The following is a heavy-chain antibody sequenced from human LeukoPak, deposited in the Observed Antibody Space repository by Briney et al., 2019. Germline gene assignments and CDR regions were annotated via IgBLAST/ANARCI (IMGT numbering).Heavy chain of an antibody. Sequence: SETLSLTCTVSGGSVSSDIYYWSWIRQPPGKGLEWIGYIYYTGGANYSPSLKSRVTISVDTSKNQFSLKVSSVTAADTAVYYCARDPVTTRSLDYWGQGTLVTVSS. CDR2: IYYTGGA. CDR1: GGSVSSDIYY. V-gene: IGHV4-61*01. CDR3: ARDPVTTRSLDY. D-gene: IGHD4-17*01. J-gene: IGHJ4*02.